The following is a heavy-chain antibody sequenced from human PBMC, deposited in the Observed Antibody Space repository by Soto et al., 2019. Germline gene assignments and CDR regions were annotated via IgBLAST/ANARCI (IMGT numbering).Heavy chain of an antibody. J-gene: IGHJ3*01. CDR1: GYSFTSYW. CDR2: IYPGDSDT. CDR3: ASRAYHYGSASFPEAFDL. Sequence: PGESLKISCKGSGYSFTSYWIGWVRQMPGKGLEWMGIIYPGDSDTRYSPSFQGQVTISADKSISTAHLQWSSLKASDSGMYYCASRAYHYGSASFPEAFDLWGQGTMVTVSS. V-gene: IGHV5-51*01. D-gene: IGHD3-10*01.